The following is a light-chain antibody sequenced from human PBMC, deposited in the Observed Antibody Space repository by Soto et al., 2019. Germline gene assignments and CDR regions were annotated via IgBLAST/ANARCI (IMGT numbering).Light chain of an antibody. V-gene: IGLV2-8*01. CDR3: SSYGRGNNLL. CDR1: SSDIGGYNY. J-gene: IGLJ2*01. Sequence: QSALTQPPSASGSPGQSVTISCTGTSSDIGGYNYVSWHQQHPGQAPNVLIYDVNKRPSGVPGRFSGSKSATTASLTVAGLQAEDEADYYCSSYGRGNNLLFGGGTKLTVL. CDR2: DVN.